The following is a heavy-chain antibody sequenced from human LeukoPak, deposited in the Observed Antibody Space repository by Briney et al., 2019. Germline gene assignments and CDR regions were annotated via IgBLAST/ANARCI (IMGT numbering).Heavy chain of an antibody. J-gene: IGHJ4*02. D-gene: IGHD3/OR15-3a*01. CDR2: IRFDESNK. V-gene: IGHV3-30*02. CDR1: GFTFSSYS. Sequence: GGSLRLSCAASGFTFSSYSMNWVRQAPGKGLEWVAFIRFDESNKYYADSVRGRFIISRDNSKNTLYLQMNSLRAEDTAVYYCAKIPQVGTVAVPSFDHWGQGTLVTVSS. CDR3: AKIPQVGTVAVPSFDH.